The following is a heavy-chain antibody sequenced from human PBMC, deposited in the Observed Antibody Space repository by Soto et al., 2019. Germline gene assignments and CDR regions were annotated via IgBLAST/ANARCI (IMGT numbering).Heavy chain of an antibody. J-gene: IGHJ6*02. CDR2: SSYSGST. D-gene: IGHD6-13*01. V-gene: IGHV4-30-4*01. Sequence: PSETLSLTCSVSGGSISSGDYSWIWHRLRAGEGQEWVWYSSYSGSTFYSPTLKGRVNITVDRSKTQFSLKLSSVTAADTAVYYCACGQAAAPAFDVWGQGTMVTVSS. CDR3: ACGQAAAPAFDV. CDR1: GGSISSGDYS.